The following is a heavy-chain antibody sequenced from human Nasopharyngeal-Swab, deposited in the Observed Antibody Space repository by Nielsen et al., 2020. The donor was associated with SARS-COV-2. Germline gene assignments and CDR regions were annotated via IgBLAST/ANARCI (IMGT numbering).Heavy chain of an antibody. CDR3: ARVSWSDYDFWSGYYKSSYYYGMDV. V-gene: IGHV3-11*04. CDR2: ISSSGSTI. D-gene: IGHD3-3*01. J-gene: IGHJ6*02. CDR1: GFTFSDYY. Sequence: GGSLRLSCAASGFTFSDYYMSWIRQAPGKGLERVSYISSSGSTIYYADSVKGRFTISRDNAKNSLYLQMNSLRAEDTAVYYCARVSWSDYDFWSGYYKSSYYYGMDVWGQGTTVTVSS.